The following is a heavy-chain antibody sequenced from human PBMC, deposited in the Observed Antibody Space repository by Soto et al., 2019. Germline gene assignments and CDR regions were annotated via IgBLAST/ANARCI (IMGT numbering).Heavy chain of an antibody. CDR3: ARDSKYDWLNFDY. J-gene: IGHJ4*02. CDR2: ISSSISTI. V-gene: IGHV3-48*01. Sequence: GGSLRLSCAASGFTFSSYSMNWVRQAPGKGLEWDSYISSSISTIYYADSVKGRFTISRDNAKNSLYLQMNSLRSVDTAEYYCARDSKYDWLNFDYWGKGTLVTVSS. CDR1: GFTFSSYS. D-gene: IGHD3-9*01.